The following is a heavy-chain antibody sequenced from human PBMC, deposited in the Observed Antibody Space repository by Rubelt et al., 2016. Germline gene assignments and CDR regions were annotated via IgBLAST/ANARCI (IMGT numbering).Heavy chain of an antibody. CDR1: GYTFTSYG. V-gene: IGHV1-18*01. J-gene: IGHJ3*02. D-gene: IGHD6-19*01. Sequence: QVQLVQSGAEVKKPGASVKVSCKASGYTFTSYGISWVRQAPGQGLEWMGWINAYNGNTNYAQKLKGKVTMTTDTSTSTAYMELRSLRSDDTAVYYCARDRTWLVPGLDAFDIWGQGTMVTVSS. CDR2: INAYNGNT. CDR3: ARDRTWLVPGLDAFDI.